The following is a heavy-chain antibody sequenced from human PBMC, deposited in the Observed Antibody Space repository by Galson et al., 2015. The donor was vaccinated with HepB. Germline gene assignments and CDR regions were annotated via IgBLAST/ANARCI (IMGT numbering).Heavy chain of an antibody. CDR3: ARGSSFDC. V-gene: IGHV6-1*01. J-gene: IGHJ4*02. CDR1: GDSVSSSSGA. Sequence: CAISGDSVSSSSGAWNWIRQSPSRGLEWLVRTYYRSRWYNDYAPSVKSRITINPDTSKNQFSLQLNSVTPEDTAVYYCARGSSFDCWGQGTLVTVSS. CDR2: TYYRSRWYN.